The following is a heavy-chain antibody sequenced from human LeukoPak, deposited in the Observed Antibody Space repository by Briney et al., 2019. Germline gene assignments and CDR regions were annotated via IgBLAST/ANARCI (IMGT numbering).Heavy chain of an antibody. CDR2: LDPEDGET. Sequence: ASVKVSCKVSGYTLTELSMHWVRQAPGKGLEWMGGLDPEDGETIYAQKFQGKVTMTEDTSTDTAYMELSSLRSEDTAVYYCATSHSGSYRPFDYWGQGTLVTVSS. CDR1: GYTLTELS. J-gene: IGHJ4*02. CDR3: ATSHSGSYRPFDY. D-gene: IGHD1-26*01. V-gene: IGHV1-24*01.